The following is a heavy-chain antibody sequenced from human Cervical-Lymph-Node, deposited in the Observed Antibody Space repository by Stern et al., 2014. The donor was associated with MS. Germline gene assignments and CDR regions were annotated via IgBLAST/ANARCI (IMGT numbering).Heavy chain of an antibody. V-gene: IGHV3-9*01. CDR3: AKGSGGSGYYPVALDY. CDR2: ITWNSVSV. D-gene: IGHD3-3*01. J-gene: IGHJ4*02. Sequence: QLVESGGGLVQPGRSLRLSCAASGFTFDDYAMHWVRQAPGKCLEWVSGITWNSVSVGYADSVKGRFTISRDNAKNSLYLQMNSLRGDDTALYYCAKGSGGSGYYPVALDYWGQGTLVTVSS. CDR1: GFTFDDYA.